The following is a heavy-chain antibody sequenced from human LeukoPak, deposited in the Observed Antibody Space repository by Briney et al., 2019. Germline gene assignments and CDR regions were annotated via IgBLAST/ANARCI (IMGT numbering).Heavy chain of an antibody. V-gene: IGHV3-23*01. CDR1: GFTFSSYA. D-gene: IGHD2-2*01. CDR2: ISGSGGST. Sequence: PGGSLRLSCAASGFTFSSYAMSWVRQAPGKGLEWVSAISGSGGSTYYADSVKGRFTISRDNSKNTLYLQMNSLRAEDTAVYYCARARVGYCSSTSCRIPYYYYYGMDVWGQGTTVTVSS. J-gene: IGHJ6*02. CDR3: ARARVGYCSSTSCRIPYYYYYGMDV.